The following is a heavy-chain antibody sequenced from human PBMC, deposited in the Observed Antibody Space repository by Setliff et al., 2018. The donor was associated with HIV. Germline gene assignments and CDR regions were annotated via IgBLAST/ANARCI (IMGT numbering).Heavy chain of an antibody. CDR3: ARRSGWSLDY. V-gene: IGHV4-38-2*02. D-gene: IGHD6-19*01. Sequence: SETLSLTCTVSGYSISSGFYWGWIRQPPGKGLEWIGSIYHSGSTYYNPSVQSPVTISVDTSKNQFSLTLTSVTAADTAVYYCARRSGWSLDYWGQGTLVTVSS. CDR2: IYHSGST. J-gene: IGHJ4*02. CDR1: GYSISSGFY.